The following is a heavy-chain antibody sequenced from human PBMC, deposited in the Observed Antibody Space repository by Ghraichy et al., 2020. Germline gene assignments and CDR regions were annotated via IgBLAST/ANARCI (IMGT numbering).Heavy chain of an antibody. CDR3: AKDAWVTAHYFDY. V-gene: IGHV3-23*01. CDR2: ISGSGGST. Sequence: GESLNISCAASGFTFSSYAMSWVRQAPGKGLEWVSAISGSGGSTYYAYSVKGRFTISRDNSKNTLYLQMNSLRAEDTAVYYCAKDAWVTAHYFDYWGQGTLVTVSS. J-gene: IGHJ4*02. CDR1: GFTFSSYA. D-gene: IGHD2-21*02.